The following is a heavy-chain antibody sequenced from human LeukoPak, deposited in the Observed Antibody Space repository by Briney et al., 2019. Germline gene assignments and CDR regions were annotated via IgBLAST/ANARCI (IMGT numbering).Heavy chain of an antibody. J-gene: IGHJ4*02. V-gene: IGHV4-59*01. Sequence: SETLSLTCTVSGGSISDYYWSWIRQPSGRGLEWIAYSGSTNYNPSLKSRVIISVDTSKNQFSLKLSPVTAADTAVYYCARDGGGYYDSSGYYWGQGTLVTVSS. CDR1: GGSISDYY. CDR3: ARDGGGYYDSSGYY. CDR2: SGST. D-gene: IGHD3-22*01.